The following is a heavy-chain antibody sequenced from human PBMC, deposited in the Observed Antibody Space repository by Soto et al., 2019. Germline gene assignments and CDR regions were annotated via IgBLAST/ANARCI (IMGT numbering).Heavy chain of an antibody. CDR2: INPSGGST. Sequence: ASVKVSCKASGYTFTSYYIHWVRQARGQGLEWMGIINPSGGSTSYAQKFQGRVTMTRDTSTSTVYMELSSLRSEDTAVYYCARDGRGSYSSAWYYFDYWGQGTLVTVSS. CDR1: GYTFTSYY. V-gene: IGHV1-46*01. J-gene: IGHJ4*02. CDR3: ARDGRGSYSSAWYYFDY. D-gene: IGHD6-19*01.